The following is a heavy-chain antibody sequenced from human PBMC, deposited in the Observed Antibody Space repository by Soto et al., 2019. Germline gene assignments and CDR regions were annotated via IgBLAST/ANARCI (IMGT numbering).Heavy chain of an antibody. D-gene: IGHD2-21*02. Sequence: ASVKVSCKASGGTFSSYAISWVRQAPGQGLEWMGGIIPIFGTANYARKFQGRVTITADESTSTAYMELSSLRSEDTAVYYCARSNVKYCGGDCYSFDYWGQGTLVTVSS. CDR3: ARSNVKYCGGDCYSFDY. V-gene: IGHV1-69*13. J-gene: IGHJ4*02. CDR2: IIPIFGTA. CDR1: GGTFSSYA.